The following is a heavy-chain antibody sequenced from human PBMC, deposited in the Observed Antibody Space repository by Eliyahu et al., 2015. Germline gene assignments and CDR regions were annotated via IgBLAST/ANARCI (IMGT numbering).Heavy chain of an antibody. CDR1: GYSFTSYW. J-gene: IGHJ3*02. Sequence: EVELVQSGAEVKKPGESLKISCKGSGYSFTSYWIAWVRQMPGKGLEWMGSIYPSNSDTRNSPSFQGRVTISADKSISTVYLQWSSLEASDTAMYYCARPRGTGTTSKAFAIWGQGTMVTVSS. D-gene: IGHD1-1*01. CDR3: ARPRGTGTTSKAFAI. CDR2: IYPSNSDT. V-gene: IGHV5-51*01.